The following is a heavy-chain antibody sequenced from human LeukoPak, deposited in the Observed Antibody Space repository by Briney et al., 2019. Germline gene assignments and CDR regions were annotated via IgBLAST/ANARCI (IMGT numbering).Heavy chain of an antibody. Sequence: GASVKVSCKASGYTFTGYYMHWVRQAPGQGLEWMGWISPNSGGTNYAQKFQGRVTMTRDTSISTAYMELSRLRSDDTAVYYCARQNVLDYYGSGSSFDYWGQGTLVTVSS. J-gene: IGHJ4*02. CDR1: GYTFTGYY. V-gene: IGHV1-2*02. D-gene: IGHD3-10*01. CDR2: ISPNSGGT. CDR3: ARQNVLDYYGSGSSFDY.